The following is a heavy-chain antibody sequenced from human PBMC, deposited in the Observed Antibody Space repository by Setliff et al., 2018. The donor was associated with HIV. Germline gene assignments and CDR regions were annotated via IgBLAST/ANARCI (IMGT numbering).Heavy chain of an antibody. D-gene: IGHD1-1*01. CDR3: ARRDSDNGHNNYYVGV. J-gene: IGHJ6*03. Sequence: GGSLRLSCAASEFSFSTSWMHWVRQAPGKGLVWVSTINSDGSTTTYADSVRGRFTIFRDNAKNTLYLQMNSLRVEDTAVYFCARRDSDNGHNNYYVGVWGKGTTVTVSS. CDR2: INSDGSTT. V-gene: IGHV3-74*03. CDR1: EFSFSTSW.